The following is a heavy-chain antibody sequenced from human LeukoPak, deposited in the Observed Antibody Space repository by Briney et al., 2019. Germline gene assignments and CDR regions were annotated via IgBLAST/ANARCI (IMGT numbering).Heavy chain of an antibody. J-gene: IGHJ4*02. D-gene: IGHD1-26*01. CDR3: ARDLSSGRNSDY. V-gene: IGHV3-11*05. CDR1: GGSISSGGYY. CDR2: ISGSSTYT. Sequence: LSLTCTVSGGSISSGGYYMTWIRQAPGKGLEWVSDISGSSTYTNYADSLKGRLTISRDNAKSSLYLQMNSLRAEDTAVYYCARDLSSGRNSDYWGQGTLVTVSS.